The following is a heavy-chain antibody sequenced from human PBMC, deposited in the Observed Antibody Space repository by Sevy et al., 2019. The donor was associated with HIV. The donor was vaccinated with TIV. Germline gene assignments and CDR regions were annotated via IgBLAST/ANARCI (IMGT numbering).Heavy chain of an antibody. J-gene: IGHJ6*02. D-gene: IGHD3-10*01. Sequence: GGSLRLSCAASGFTFSSYAMSWVRQAPGKGLEWVSAISGSGGSTYYADSVKGRFTISRDNSKNTLYLQMNSLRAEDTAVYYCRITMVRGLIYGMDVRGQGTTVTVSS. CDR1: GFTFSSYA. CDR2: ISGSGGST. CDR3: RITMVRGLIYGMDV. V-gene: IGHV3-23*01.